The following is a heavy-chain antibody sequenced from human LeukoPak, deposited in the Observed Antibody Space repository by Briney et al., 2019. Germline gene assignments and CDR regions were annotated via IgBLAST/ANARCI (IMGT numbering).Heavy chain of an antibody. J-gene: IGHJ4*02. V-gene: IGHV4-34*01. CDR3: ARHLCDSIGCYYVPFDY. CDR1: GRSFSGYY. CDR2: INHSGST. D-gene: IGHD3-22*01. Sequence: SETLSLTCSVYGRSFSGYYWSWIRQPPGKGLEWIGEINHSGSTNYNPSLKSRVTISVDTSKNQFSLKLSSLTAADTAVYYCARHLCDSIGCYYVPFDYWGQGTLVTVSS.